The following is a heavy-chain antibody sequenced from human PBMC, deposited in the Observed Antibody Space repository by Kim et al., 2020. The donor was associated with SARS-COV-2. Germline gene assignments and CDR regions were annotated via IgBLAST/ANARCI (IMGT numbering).Heavy chain of an antibody. D-gene: IGHD3-3*01. CDR3: AKDGAVSVLRFLEWLPHFDY. J-gene: IGHJ4*02. V-gene: IGHV3-23*01. Sequence: RFTISRDNSKNTLYLQMNSLRAEDTAVYYWAKDGAVSVLRFLEWLPHFDYWGQGTLVTVSS.